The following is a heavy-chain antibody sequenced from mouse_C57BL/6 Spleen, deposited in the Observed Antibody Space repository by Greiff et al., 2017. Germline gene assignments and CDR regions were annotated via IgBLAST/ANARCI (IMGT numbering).Heavy chain of an antibody. Sequence: VQLQQPGAELVKPGASVKLSCKASGYTFTSYWMQWVKQRPGQGLEWIGEIDPSDSYTNYNQKFKGKATLTVDTSTSTAYMQLSSLTSEDSAVYYCARAEDYDYDDYCGQGTTLTVSS. CDR3: ARAEDYDYDDY. D-gene: IGHD2-4*01. J-gene: IGHJ2*01. CDR1: GYTFTSYW. V-gene: IGHV1-50*01. CDR2: IDPSDSYT.